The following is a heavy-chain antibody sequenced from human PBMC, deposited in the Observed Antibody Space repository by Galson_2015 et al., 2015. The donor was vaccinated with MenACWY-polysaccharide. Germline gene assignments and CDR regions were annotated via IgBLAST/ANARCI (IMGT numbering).Heavy chain of an antibody. Sequence: SVKVSCKGSGYTFTDNGISWVRQAPGQGLEWVGWISSKSGKTKYGWKFQGRVAMTRDTSTTTAYMELRGLKSDDTAFYYCARDRDWALDHWGQGTLVTVSS. CDR2: ISSKSGKT. V-gene: IGHV1-18*01. J-gene: IGHJ4*02. CDR1: GYTFTDNG. CDR3: ARDRDWALDH. D-gene: IGHD2-21*02.